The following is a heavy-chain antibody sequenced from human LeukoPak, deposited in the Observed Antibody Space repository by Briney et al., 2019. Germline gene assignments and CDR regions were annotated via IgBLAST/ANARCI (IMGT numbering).Heavy chain of an antibody. V-gene: IGHV1-46*03. CDR2: INPSGGST. J-gene: IGHJ3*02. CDR3: TRGTTDDAFDI. Sequence: ASVKVSCKASGYTLTSYYMHWVRQAPGQGLEWMGIINPSGGSTSYAQKFQGRVTMTRDTSTGTVYMELSSLRSEDTAVYYCTRGTTDDAFDIWGQGTMVTVSS. CDR1: GYTLTSYY. D-gene: IGHD2/OR15-2a*01.